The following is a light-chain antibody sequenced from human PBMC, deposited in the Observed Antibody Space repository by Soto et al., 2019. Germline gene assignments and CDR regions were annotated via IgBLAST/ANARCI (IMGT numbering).Light chain of an antibody. CDR1: SGHSNYA. CDR2: LNTDGSH. Sequence: QHVLTQSPSASASLGASVKLTCTLSSGHSNYAIAWHQQQPEKGPRYLMVLNTDGSHSKGDGIPDRFSGSSSGAERYLTISSLQSEDEADYYCQTWGTGNWVFGGGTKLTVL. V-gene: IGLV4-69*01. CDR3: QTWGTGNWV. J-gene: IGLJ3*02.